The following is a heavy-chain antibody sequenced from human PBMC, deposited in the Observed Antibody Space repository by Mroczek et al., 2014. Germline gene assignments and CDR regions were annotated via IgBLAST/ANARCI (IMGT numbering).Heavy chain of an antibody. V-gene: IGHV1-2*02. J-gene: IGHJ6*03. Sequence: SGAEVKKPGASVKVSCKASGYTFTGYYMHWVRQAPGQGLEWMGWINPNSGGTNYAQKFQGRVTMTRDTSISTAYMELSRLRSDDTAVYYCARTMTTVTSGYYYYYMDVWGKGTTVTVSS. CDR2: INPNSGGT. CDR3: ARTMTTVTSGYYYYYMDV. D-gene: IGHD4-17*01. CDR1: GYTFTGYY.